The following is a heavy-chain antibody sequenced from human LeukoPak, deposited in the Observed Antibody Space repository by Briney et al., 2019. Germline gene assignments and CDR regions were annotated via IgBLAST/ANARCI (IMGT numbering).Heavy chain of an antibody. CDR2: LSPKSGAT. CDR1: GYTFSGYY. Sequence: GASVKVSCKASGYTFSGYYIHWARQAPGQGLEWMGWLSPKSGATKYAQKFQGRVTLTRDLSLRTAYMELNSLTSDDTAVYYCARDTYGGSYFPLPCWGQGALVTVSS. V-gene: IGHV1-2*02. CDR3: ARDTYGGSYFPLPC. J-gene: IGHJ4*02. D-gene: IGHD1-26*01.